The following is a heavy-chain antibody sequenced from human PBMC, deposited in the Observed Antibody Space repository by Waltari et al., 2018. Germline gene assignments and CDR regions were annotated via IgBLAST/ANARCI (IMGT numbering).Heavy chain of an antibody. CDR3: ASQDIVVVPAAMRGVEFDY. D-gene: IGHD2-2*01. Sequence: QVQLQESGPGLVKPSETLSLTCAVSGYSISSGYYWGWIRQPPGKGVEWVGSIYHRGSPYYNPALKSRVTISVDTSKNQFSLKLSSVTAADTAVYYCASQDIVVVPAAMRGVEFDYWGQGTLVTVSS. V-gene: IGHV4-38-2*01. CDR2: IYHRGSP. J-gene: IGHJ4*02. CDR1: GYSISSGYY.